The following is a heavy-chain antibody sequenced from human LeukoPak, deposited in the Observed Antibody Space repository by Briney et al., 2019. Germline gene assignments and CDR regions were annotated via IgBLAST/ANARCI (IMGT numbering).Heavy chain of an antibody. J-gene: IGHJ3*02. CDR2: ISTTGSSI. Sequence: GGSLRLSCAASGFTFSSYEMNWVRQAPGKGLEWVSYISTTGSSIYYADSVKGRFTISRDNVKNLLYLQMNSLRAEDTAVYYCAKPIGASRPDAFDIWGQGTMVTVSS. CDR1: GFTFSSYE. D-gene: IGHD1-14*01. CDR3: AKPIGASRPDAFDI. V-gene: IGHV3-48*03.